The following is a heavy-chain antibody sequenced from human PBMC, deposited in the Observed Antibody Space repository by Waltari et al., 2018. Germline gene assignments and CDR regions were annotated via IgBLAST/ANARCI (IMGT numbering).Heavy chain of an antibody. D-gene: IGHD6-6*01. CDR3: ARAEYSSSSFYYYGMDV. Sequence: QVQLQESGPGLVKPSETLSLTCTVSGGSISSYYWSWIRQPPGKGLEWIGYIYYSGSTNYNPSLKSPVTISVDTSKNQFSLKLSSVTAADTAVYYCARAEYSSSSFYYYGMDVWGQGTTVTVSS. J-gene: IGHJ6*02. CDR1: GGSISSYY. CDR2: IYYSGST. V-gene: IGHV4-59*01.